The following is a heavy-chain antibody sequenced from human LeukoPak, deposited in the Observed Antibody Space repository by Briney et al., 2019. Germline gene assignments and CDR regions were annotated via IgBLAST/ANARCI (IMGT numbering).Heavy chain of an antibody. CDR1: GVTFDDYG. Sequence: GGSLRLSCAASGVTFDDYGMSWVRQAPGKGLEWISGINWNGGSTGYADSVKGRFTISRDNAKNSLYLQMNSLRAEDTALYYCARVSREGYFDYWGQGTLVTVSS. CDR3: ARVSREGYFDY. J-gene: IGHJ4*02. D-gene: IGHD2-2*01. V-gene: IGHV3-20*04. CDR2: INWNGGST.